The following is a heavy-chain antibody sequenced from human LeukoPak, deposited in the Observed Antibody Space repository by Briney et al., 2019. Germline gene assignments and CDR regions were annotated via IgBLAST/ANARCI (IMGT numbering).Heavy chain of an antibody. J-gene: IGHJ4*02. CDR1: GGSISTSNYY. V-gene: IGHV4-39*01. CDR2: FYYSGST. Sequence: PSETLSLTCTVSGGSISTSNYYWAWIRQPPGKGLEWIGSFYYSGSTYYNPSLKSRVTISVDTSKNQFSLKVSSVTAADTAVYYCARHKVGASNFDYWGQGTLVTVSS. CDR3: ARHKVGASNFDY. D-gene: IGHD1-26*01.